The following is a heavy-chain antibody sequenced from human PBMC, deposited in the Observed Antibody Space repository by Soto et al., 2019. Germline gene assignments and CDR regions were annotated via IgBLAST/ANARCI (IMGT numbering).Heavy chain of an antibody. Sequence: SETLSLTCAVYGGSFSGYYWSWIRQPPGKGLEWIEEINHSGSTNYNPSIKSRVTISVDTSKNQFSLKLSSVTAADTAVYYCARYISGSLDYWGQGTLVTVSS. CDR1: GGSFSGYY. D-gene: IGHD1-26*01. J-gene: IGHJ4*02. CDR3: ARYISGSLDY. V-gene: IGHV4-34*10. CDR2: INHSGST.